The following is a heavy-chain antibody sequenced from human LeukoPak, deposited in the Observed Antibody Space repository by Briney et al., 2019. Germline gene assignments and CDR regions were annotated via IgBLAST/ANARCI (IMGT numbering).Heavy chain of an antibody. Sequence: VASVKVSCKASGYTFTGYYMHWVRQAPGQGLEWMGWINPNSGGTNYAQKFQGRVTMTRDTSISTAYMELSRLRSDDTAVYYCARAADFWSGYNNWFDPWGQGTLVTVSS. V-gene: IGHV1-2*02. CDR3: ARAADFWSGYNNWFDP. CDR1: GYTFTGYY. CDR2: INPNSGGT. D-gene: IGHD3-3*01. J-gene: IGHJ5*02.